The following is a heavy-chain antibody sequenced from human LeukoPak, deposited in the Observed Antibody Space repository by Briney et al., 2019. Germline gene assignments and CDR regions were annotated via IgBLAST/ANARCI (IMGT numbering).Heavy chain of an antibody. Sequence: GGSLRLSCAAPFSNSALNWVRQAPGQGLEWVSTIANSGVATYYSNSVKGRFTISRDNSRNTLILQMNSLRAEDTAVYYCVKSAGKDGYRGVFDIWGQGTMVTISS. V-gene: IGHV3-23*01. CDR3: VKSAGKDGYRGVFDI. CDR2: IANSGVAT. CDR1: FSNSA. J-gene: IGHJ3*02. D-gene: IGHD5-24*01.